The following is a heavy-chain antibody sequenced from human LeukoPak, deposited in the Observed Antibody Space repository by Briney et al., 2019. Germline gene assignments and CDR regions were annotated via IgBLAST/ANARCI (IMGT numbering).Heavy chain of an antibody. J-gene: IGHJ4*02. CDR2: ISWNSGSV. CDR1: GFTFDNYA. CDR3: ARDRPSTVVVPAASPLDY. Sequence: PGRSLRLSCAASGFTFDNYAMHWVRQAAGKGLEWVSGISWNSGSVRYADSVKGRFTISRDNAKNSLYLQMNSLRAEDTAVYYCARDRPSTVVVPAASPLDYWGQGTLVTVSS. D-gene: IGHD2-2*01. V-gene: IGHV3-9*01.